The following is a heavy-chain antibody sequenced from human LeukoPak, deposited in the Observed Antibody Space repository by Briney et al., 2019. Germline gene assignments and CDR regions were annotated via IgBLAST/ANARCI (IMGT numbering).Heavy chain of an antibody. J-gene: IGHJ4*02. Sequence: GGSLRLSCAASGFTFDDYAMHWVRQGLGKGLEWVSLIGGDGDNTYYADFVKGRFTISRDNSKNSLYLQMNSLRTEDTALYYCARDVLFYYDSSGHYYTGNIDYWGQGILVTVSS. D-gene: IGHD3-22*01. CDR1: GFTFDDYA. CDR2: IGGDGDNT. CDR3: ARDVLFYYDSSGHYYTGNIDY. V-gene: IGHV3-43*02.